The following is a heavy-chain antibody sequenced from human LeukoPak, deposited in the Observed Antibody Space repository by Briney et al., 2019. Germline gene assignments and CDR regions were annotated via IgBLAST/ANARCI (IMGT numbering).Heavy chain of an antibody. J-gene: IGHJ4*02. CDR3: AKTDNYDSSGYHDY. Sequence: GRSLRLSCAASGFTFSSYGMHWVRQAPGKGPEWVAVISYDGSNKYYADSVKGRFTISRDNSKNTLYLQMNSLRAEDTAVYYCAKTDNYDSSGYHDYWGQGTLVTVSS. D-gene: IGHD3-22*01. V-gene: IGHV3-30*18. CDR2: ISYDGSNK. CDR1: GFTFSSYG.